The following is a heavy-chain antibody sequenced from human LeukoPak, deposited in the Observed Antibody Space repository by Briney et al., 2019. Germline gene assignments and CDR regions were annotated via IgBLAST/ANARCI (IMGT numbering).Heavy chain of an antibody. J-gene: IGHJ4*02. CDR1: GFTFSNAW. V-gene: IGHV3-15*01. Sequence: GGSLRLSCAASGFTFSNAWMSWVRQAPGKGLEWVGRIKSKTDGGTTDYAAPVKGRFTISRDDSKNTLYLQMNSLKTEDTAVYYCITFIVVVPAASRRDYWGQGTLVTVSS. CDR2: IKSKTDGGTT. CDR3: ITFIVVVPAASRRDY. D-gene: IGHD2-2*01.